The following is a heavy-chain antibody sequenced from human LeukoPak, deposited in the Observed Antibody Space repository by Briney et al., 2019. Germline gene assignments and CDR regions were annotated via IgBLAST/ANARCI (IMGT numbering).Heavy chain of an antibody. J-gene: IGHJ5*02. Sequence: ASVKVSCKASGYTFTGYYMHWVRQAPGQGLEWMGWINPNSGGTNYAQKFQGRVTMTRDTSISTAYMELSRLRSDDTAVYYCARAPSTENVWFDPWGQGTLVTVSS. V-gene: IGHV1-2*02. CDR2: INPNSGGT. CDR1: GYTFTGYY. D-gene: IGHD6-6*01. CDR3: ARAPSTENVWFDP.